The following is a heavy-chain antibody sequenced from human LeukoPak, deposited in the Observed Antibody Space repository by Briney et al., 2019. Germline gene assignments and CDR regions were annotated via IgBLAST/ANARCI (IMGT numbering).Heavy chain of an antibody. CDR3: ARAWDTAMVNGAFDI. J-gene: IGHJ3*02. V-gene: IGHV4-61*02. Sequence: NPSETLSLTCTVSGGSISSGSYYWSWIRQPAGKGLEWIGRIYTSGSTNYNPSLKSRVTISVDTSKNQFSLKLSSVTAADTAVYYCARAWDTAMVNGAFDIWGQGTMVTVSS. CDR2: IYTSGST. D-gene: IGHD5-18*01. CDR1: GGSISSGSYY.